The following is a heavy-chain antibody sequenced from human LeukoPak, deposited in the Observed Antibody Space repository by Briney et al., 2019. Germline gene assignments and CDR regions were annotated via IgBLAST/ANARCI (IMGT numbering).Heavy chain of an antibody. V-gene: IGHV3-23*01. J-gene: IGHJ4*02. Sequence: PGGSLRLSCAASGLSFSSFAMSWVRQAPARGLEWLSSMKGTGETIYADSVRGRCTLFRDGSRNTVYLQLNNLRVEDTAVYYCVRASWVSTADAVRWGQGTVVTVSS. CDR2: MKGTGET. CDR1: GLSFSSFA. CDR3: VRASWVSTADAVR. D-gene: IGHD3-16*01.